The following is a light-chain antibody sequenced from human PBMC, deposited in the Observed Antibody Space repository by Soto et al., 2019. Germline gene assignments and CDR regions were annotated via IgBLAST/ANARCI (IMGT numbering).Light chain of an antibody. V-gene: IGKV1-9*01. CDR2: AGS. Sequence: DIQLTQSPSFLSASVGDRVTITCRASQGIASHLAWYQQTPGKAPKFLIYAGSTLESGVPSRLSGSGFGTEFTLTISSLQPEDLATDDRQQINTCPHTFGQGTKLEIK. CDR1: QGIASH. CDR3: QQINTCPHT. J-gene: IGKJ2*01.